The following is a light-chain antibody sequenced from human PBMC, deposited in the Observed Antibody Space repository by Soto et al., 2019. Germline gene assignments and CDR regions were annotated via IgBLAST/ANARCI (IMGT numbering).Light chain of an antibody. CDR3: CSYAGSYTWV. J-gene: IGLJ1*01. V-gene: IGLV2-11*01. CDR2: DVS. CDR1: SSDVGGYNF. Sequence: QPVLTQPRSVSGSPGQSVTISCTGTSSDVGGYNFVSWYQQHPGKAPKLMICDVSKRPSGVPDRFSGSKSGNTASLTISGLQAEDEADYYCCSYAGSYTWVFGTGTKLTVL.